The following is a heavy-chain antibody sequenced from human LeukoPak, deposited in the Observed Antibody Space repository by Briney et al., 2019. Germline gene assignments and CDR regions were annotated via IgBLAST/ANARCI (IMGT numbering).Heavy chain of an antibody. CDR2: IKQDGSEK. CDR1: GFAFSSYW. D-gene: IGHD5-24*01. V-gene: IGHV3-7*01. Sequence: GGSLRLSCAASGFAFSSYWMSWVRQVPGKGLEWVANIKQDGSEKNYVDSVKGRFTISRDNAKNSLYLEMNSLRDEDTAVYYCARGRRWLQPLDYWGQGTLVTVSS. J-gene: IGHJ4*02. CDR3: ARGRRWLQPLDY.